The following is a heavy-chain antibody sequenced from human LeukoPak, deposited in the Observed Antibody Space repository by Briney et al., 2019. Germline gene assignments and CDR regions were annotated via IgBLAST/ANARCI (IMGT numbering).Heavy chain of an antibody. CDR3: ARAPPGYGDYN. V-gene: IGHV4-31*03. Sequence: SETLSLTCTVSGGSISSGGYYWSWIRQHPGKGLEWIGYIYYSGSTYYSPSLKSRVTISVDTSKNQFSLKLSSVTAADTAVYYCARAPPGYGDYNWGQGTLVTVSS. J-gene: IGHJ4*02. CDR1: GGSISSGGYY. D-gene: IGHD4-17*01. CDR2: IYYSGST.